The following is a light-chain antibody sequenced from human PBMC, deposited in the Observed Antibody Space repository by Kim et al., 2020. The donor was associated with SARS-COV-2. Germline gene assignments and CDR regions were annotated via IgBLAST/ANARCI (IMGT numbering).Light chain of an antibody. CDR3: QQFNEWPLT. CDR1: QRINSN. J-gene: IGKJ5*01. CDR2: DAS. Sequence: EIVMTQSPATLSVSPGERATFSCRASQRINSNLAWYQQKPGQRPRLLIYDASTRATGIPATFSGSGCVTEFTLTISSLHFEDFAVYYCQQFNEWPLTLGQGTRREIK. V-gene: IGKV3-15*01.